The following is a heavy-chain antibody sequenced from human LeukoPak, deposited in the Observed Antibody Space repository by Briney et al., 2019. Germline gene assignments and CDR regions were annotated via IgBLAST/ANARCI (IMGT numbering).Heavy chain of an antibody. CDR1: GGSISTYY. CDR3: AREDPQTTVPEGMDV. D-gene: IGHD4-17*01. V-gene: IGHV4-59*01. CDR2: IYYTGTT. J-gene: IGHJ6*02. Sequence: PSETLSLTCSVSGGSISTYYWSWIRQPPGKGLEWIGYIYYTGTTDYNPSLRSRVTMSVDTSRNQFSLRLSSVTAADTAVYYCAREDPQTTVPEGMDVWGHGTTVIVSS.